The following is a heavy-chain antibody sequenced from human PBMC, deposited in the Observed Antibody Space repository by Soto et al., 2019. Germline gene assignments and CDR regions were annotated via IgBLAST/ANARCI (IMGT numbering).Heavy chain of an antibody. CDR2: ISGSGGST. J-gene: IGHJ5*02. V-gene: IGHV3-23*01. CDR3: AKDLEGGASRENWFDP. Sequence: GGSLRLSCAASGFTFSSYAMSWVRQAPGKGLEWVSAISGSGGSTYYADSVKGRFTISRDNSKNTLYLQMNSLRAEDTAVYYCAKDLEGGASRENWFDPWGQGTLVTVSS. D-gene: IGHD1-1*01. CDR1: GFTFSSYA.